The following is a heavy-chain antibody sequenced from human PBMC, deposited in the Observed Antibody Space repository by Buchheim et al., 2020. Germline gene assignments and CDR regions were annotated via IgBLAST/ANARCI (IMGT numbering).Heavy chain of an antibody. D-gene: IGHD2-2*01. J-gene: IGHJ6*02. V-gene: IGHV3-30*18. CDR1: GFTFSSYG. Sequence: QVQLVESGGGVVQPGRSLRLSCAASGFTFSSYGMHWVRQAPGKGLEWVAVISYDGSNKYYADSVKGRFTISRDNSKNQLYLQMNSLRAEDTAVYYCAKEVGKVVPANGMDVWGQGTT. CDR3: AKEVGKVVPANGMDV. CDR2: ISYDGSNK.